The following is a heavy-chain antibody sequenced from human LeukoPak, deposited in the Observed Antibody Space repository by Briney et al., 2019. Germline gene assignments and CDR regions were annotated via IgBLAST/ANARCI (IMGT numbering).Heavy chain of an antibody. CDR1: GFTFSSYG. CDR2: IRYDGSNK. Sequence: PGGXLRLSCAASGFTFSSYGMHWVRQAPGKGLEWVAFIRYDGSNKYYPSSVNGPFPISRDNSKNPLYLQMNSLRPEDTAVYYCAKKRTAENFFDYWGQGTLVTLSS. V-gene: IGHV3-30*02. J-gene: IGHJ4*02. CDR3: AKKRTAENFFDY. D-gene: IGHD1/OR15-1a*01.